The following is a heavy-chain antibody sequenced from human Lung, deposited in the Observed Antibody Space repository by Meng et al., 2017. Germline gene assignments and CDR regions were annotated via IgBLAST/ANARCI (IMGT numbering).Heavy chain of an antibody. CDR1: GYTFTGYY. CDR3: ARGGSYSSDY. D-gene: IGHD3-16*01. V-gene: IGHV1-2*06. J-gene: IGHJ4*02. Sequence: QVQLVQSGAEVKMPGAAVRVSCKASGYTFTGYYIHWVRQAPGQGLEWMGRINPKSGGTNYAQKFQGRVTMTRDTSISTAYIELSGLRSDDTAVYYCARGGSYSSDYWGQGTLVTVSS. CDR2: INPKSGGT.